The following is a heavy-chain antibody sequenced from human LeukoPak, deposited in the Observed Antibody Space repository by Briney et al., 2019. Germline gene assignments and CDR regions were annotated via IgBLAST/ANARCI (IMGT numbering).Heavy chain of an antibody. CDR1: GYTFTSYG. Sequence: ASVKVSCKASGYTFTSYGISWVRQAPGQGLEWMGWISAYNGNTNYAQKLQGRVTMTTDTSTSTAYMELRSLRSDDTAVYYCVRDPLGGSGWPSGYWGQGTLVTVSS. CDR2: ISAYNGNT. V-gene: IGHV1-18*01. CDR3: VRDPLGGSGWPSGY. J-gene: IGHJ4*02. D-gene: IGHD6-19*01.